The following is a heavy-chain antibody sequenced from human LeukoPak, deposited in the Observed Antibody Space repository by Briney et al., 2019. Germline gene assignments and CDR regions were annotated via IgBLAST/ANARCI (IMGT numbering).Heavy chain of an antibody. J-gene: IGHJ4*02. CDR2: INHSGST. Sequence: SETLSLTCAVYGESFSGYHWSWIRQPPGKGLEWIGEINHSGSTNYNPSLKSRVTISVDTSKNQFSLKLSSVTAADTAVYYCARGDSSGYFFDYWGQGTLVTVSS. V-gene: IGHV4-34*01. CDR3: ARGDSSGYFFDY. CDR1: GESFSGYH. D-gene: IGHD3-22*01.